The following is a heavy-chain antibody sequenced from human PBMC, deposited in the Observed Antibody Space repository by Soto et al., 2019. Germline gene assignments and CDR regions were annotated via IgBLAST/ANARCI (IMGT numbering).Heavy chain of an antibody. D-gene: IGHD3-3*01. J-gene: IGHJ4*02. Sequence: GGSLRLSCAASGFTFSSYGMHWVRQAPGKGLEWVAVIWYDGSNKYYADSVKGRFTISRDNSKNTLYLQMNSLRAEDTAVYYCARDLGHGPYYDFWSGFDYWGQGTLVTVSS. V-gene: IGHV3-33*01. CDR1: GFTFSSYG. CDR3: ARDLGHGPYYDFWSGFDY. CDR2: IWYDGSNK.